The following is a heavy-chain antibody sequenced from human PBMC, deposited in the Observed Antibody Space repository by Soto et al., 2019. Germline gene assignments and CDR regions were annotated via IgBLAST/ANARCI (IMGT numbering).Heavy chain of an antibody. J-gene: IGHJ2*01. D-gene: IGHD3-10*02. CDR1: GGSISSYY. V-gene: IGHV4-59*01. Sequence: QVQLQESGPGLVKPSETLSLTCTVAGGSISSYYWSWIRQPPGKGLEWIGYIYYRGSTNYNPSLKSRVTISVDTSKNQVSLKLSSVTAADTAMYYCAMFNWYFDLWGRGTLVTVSS. CDR3: AMFNWYFDL. CDR2: IYYRGST.